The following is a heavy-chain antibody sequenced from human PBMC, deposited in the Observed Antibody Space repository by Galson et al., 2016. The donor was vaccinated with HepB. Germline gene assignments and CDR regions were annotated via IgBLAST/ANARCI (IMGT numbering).Heavy chain of an antibody. CDR3: ARAVWLPLSGMDV. V-gene: IGHV4-39*07. J-gene: IGHJ6*02. D-gene: IGHD3-10*01. Sequence: ETLSLTCSVSGGSISRSSDYWGWIRQPPGKGLEWIGTIYYSGSTYYNPSLNSRVTISVDTSKNQFSLKVSSVTAADTAVYYCARAVWLPLSGMDVWGQGTMVTVSS. CDR2: IYYSGST. CDR1: GGSISRSSDY.